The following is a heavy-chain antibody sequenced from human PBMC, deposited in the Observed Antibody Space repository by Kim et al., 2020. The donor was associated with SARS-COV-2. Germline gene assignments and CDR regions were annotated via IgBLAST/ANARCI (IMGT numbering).Heavy chain of an antibody. CDR2: ISIGGDGT. Sequence: GGSLRLSCSASGFTFSNYSMSWVRQAPGKGLEWVSAISIGGDGTYYADSVKGRFTISRDKSKSTLYLQMNSLTAEDTAVYYCAKGGLVTARPLVYWGQGTRVTVSA. D-gene: IGHD2-21*02. J-gene: IGHJ4*02. CDR1: GFTFSNYS. V-gene: IGHV3-23*01. CDR3: AKGGLVTARPLVY.